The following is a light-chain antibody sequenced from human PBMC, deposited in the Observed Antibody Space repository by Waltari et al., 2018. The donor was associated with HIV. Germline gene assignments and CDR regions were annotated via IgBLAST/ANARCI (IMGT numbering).Light chain of an antibody. V-gene: IGLV2-14*01. J-gene: IGLJ3*02. CDR2: DAN. CDR3: ASYTITSTLV. CDR1: SSDIATSNY. Sequence: QSALTQPASVSGSLGQSITISCIGTSSDIATSNYVSWYQNHPDKAPRFVIYDANSRPSGVPFRFAGSKSGNTASLTISGLQAEDEADYYCASYTITSTLVFGGGTKVTVL.